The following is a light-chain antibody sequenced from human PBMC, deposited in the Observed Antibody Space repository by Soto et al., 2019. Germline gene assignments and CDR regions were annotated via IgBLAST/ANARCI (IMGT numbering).Light chain of an antibody. CDR3: QQYNSYAYT. CDR2: KAS. V-gene: IGKV1-5*03. Sequence: DIQMTQSPSTLSASVGDRVTITCRASQNVYMWLDWFQQKPGKAPKLLISKASTLESGVPSRFSGSGSGTDFTLTISSLQPDDFATYYCQQYNSYAYTFGQGTKLEIK. J-gene: IGKJ2*01. CDR1: QNVYMW.